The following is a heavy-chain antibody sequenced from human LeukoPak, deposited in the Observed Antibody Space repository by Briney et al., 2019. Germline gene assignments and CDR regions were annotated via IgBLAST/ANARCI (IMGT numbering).Heavy chain of an antibody. J-gene: IGHJ4*02. D-gene: IGHD3-22*01. CDR3: ARDLGPYDSSGYYYIDY. CDR1: GGTFSNYA. CDR2: ISAYNGNT. V-gene: IGHV1-18*01. Sequence: ASVKVSCKASGGTFSNYAISWVRQAPGQGLEWMGWISAYNGNTNYAQKLQGRVTMTTDTSTSTAYMELRSLRSDDTAVYYCARDLGPYDSSGYYYIDYWGQGTLVTVSS.